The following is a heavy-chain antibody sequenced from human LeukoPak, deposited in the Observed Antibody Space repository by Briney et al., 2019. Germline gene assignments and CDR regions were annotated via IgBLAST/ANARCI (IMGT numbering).Heavy chain of an antibody. D-gene: IGHD3-3*01. Sequence: ASVKVSCKASGYTFTSYDINWVRQAPGQGLEWMGWMNPNSGNTCYAQKFQGRVTITRNTSISTAYMELSSLRSEDTAVYYCARGFSTRYDFWSGYDAFDIWGQGTMVTVSS. CDR1: GYTFTSYD. J-gene: IGHJ3*02. CDR3: ARGFSTRYDFWSGYDAFDI. V-gene: IGHV1-8*03. CDR2: MNPNSGNT.